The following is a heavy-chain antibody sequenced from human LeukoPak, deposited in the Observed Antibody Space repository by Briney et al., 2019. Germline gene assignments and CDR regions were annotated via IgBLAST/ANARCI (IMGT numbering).Heavy chain of an antibody. CDR2: INHSGST. CDR1: GGSFSGYY. Sequence: PSETQSLTCAVYGGSFSGYYWSWIRQPPGKGLEWIGEINHSGSTNYNPSLKSRVTISVDTSKNQFSLKLSSVTAADTAVYYCARDRARGTIDYWGQGTLVTVSS. CDR3: ARDRARGTIDY. V-gene: IGHV4-34*01. J-gene: IGHJ4*02. D-gene: IGHD2-8*01.